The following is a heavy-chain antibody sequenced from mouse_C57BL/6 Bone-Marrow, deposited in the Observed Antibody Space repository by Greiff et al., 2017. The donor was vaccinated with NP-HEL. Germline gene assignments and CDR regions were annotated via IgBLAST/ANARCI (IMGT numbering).Heavy chain of an antibody. D-gene: IGHD1-1*01. CDR1: GYTFTSYW. CDR2: IDPSDSYT. Sequence: QVQLQQPGAELVMPGASVKLSCKASGYTFTSYWMHWVKQRPGQGLEWIGEIDPSDSYTNYNQKFKGKSTLTVYKSSSTAYMQLSSLTSEDSAVYYCARSPYYYGSTPWFAYWGQGTLVTVSA. J-gene: IGHJ3*01. CDR3: ARSPYYYGSTPWFAY. V-gene: IGHV1-69*01.